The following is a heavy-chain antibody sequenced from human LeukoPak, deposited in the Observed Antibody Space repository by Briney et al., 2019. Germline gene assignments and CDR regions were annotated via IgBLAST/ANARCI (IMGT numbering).Heavy chain of an antibody. D-gene: IGHD6-13*01. V-gene: IGHV1-2*02. Sequence: ASVKVSSKASGYTFTTYYMHWVRQAPGQGLEWMGWINPNSGGTNYAQKFQGRVTMTRDTFISTAYMELSRLRSDDTAVYYCARVLVWVYNFDYWGQGTLVTVSS. J-gene: IGHJ4*02. CDR3: ARVLVWVYNFDY. CDR2: INPNSGGT. CDR1: GYTFTTYY.